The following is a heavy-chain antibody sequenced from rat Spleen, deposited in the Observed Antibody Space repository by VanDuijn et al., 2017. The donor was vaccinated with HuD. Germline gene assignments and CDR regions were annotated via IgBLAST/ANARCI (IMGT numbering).Heavy chain of an antibody. Sequence: EVQLVESGGDLVQPGRSLKLSCAASGFTFSDYGMAWVRQAPKKGLEWVATISYDGSSTYYRDSVRGRFTISSDNAKSTLSLQMDSLRSEDTATYYCARRHYGYTDYFDYWGQGVMVTVSS. CDR1: GFTFSDYG. V-gene: IGHV5-29*01. D-gene: IGHD1-6*01. CDR2: ISYDGSST. J-gene: IGHJ2*01. CDR3: ARRHYGYTDYFDY.